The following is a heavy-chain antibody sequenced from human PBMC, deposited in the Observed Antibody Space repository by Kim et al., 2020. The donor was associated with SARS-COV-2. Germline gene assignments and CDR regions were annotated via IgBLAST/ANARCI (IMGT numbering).Heavy chain of an antibody. V-gene: IGHV3-9*01. J-gene: IGHJ6*02. D-gene: IGHD3-10*01. CDR1: GFTFDDYA. CDR2: ISWNSGSI. CDR3: AKDINYYGSGSPRGAGMDV. Sequence: GGSLRLSCAASGFTFDDYAMHWVRQAPGKGLEWVSGISWNSGSIGYADSVKGRFTISRDNAKNSLYLQMNSLRAEDTALYYCAKDINYYGSGSPRGAGMDVWGQGTTVTVSS.